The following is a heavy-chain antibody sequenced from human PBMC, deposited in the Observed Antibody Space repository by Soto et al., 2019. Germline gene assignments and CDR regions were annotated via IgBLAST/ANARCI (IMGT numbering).Heavy chain of an antibody. CDR3: VRGDGDQYDGHGYLGRH. CDR1: GFTFSIYW. D-gene: IGHD5-18*01. J-gene: IGHJ4*02. Sequence: EVQLVESGGGLVQPGGSLRLSCAASGFTFSIYWMHWVRQAPGKGLVWVSRMNTDGSRTSYADSAKGRFTISRDDAKSPXYLQMNNVRAEDTAVYYWVRGDGDQYDGHGYLGRHWGQGTLVTVSS. V-gene: IGHV3-74*01. CDR2: MNTDGSRT.